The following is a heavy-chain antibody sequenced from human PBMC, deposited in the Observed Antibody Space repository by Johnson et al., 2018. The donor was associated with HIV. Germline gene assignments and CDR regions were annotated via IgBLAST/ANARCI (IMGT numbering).Heavy chain of an antibody. Sequence: MQLVESGGGLVQPGGSLRLSCAASGFTVSSNYMSWVRQAPGKGLEWVSVIYIGGSTYYADSVKGRFTISRDNSKNTLYLQMNSLRAEDTAVYYCARELEIAQGLDAFDIWGQGTMVTVSS. J-gene: IGHJ3*02. D-gene: IGHD5-24*01. CDR2: IYIGGST. CDR3: ARELEIAQGLDAFDI. CDR1: GFTVSSNY. V-gene: IGHV3-66*01.